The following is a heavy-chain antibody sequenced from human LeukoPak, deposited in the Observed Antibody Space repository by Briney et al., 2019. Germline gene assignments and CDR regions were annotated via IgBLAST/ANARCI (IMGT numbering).Heavy chain of an antibody. V-gene: IGHV1-18*01. CDR1: GYTFTSYG. Sequence: ASVKVSCTASGYTFTSYGISWVRQAPGQGLEWMGWISAYNGNTNYAQKLQGRVTMTTDTSTSTAYMELRSLRSDDTAVYYCAKTAQLMVYAKGVSWFDPWGQGTLVTVSS. CDR3: AKTAQLMVYAKGVSWFDP. D-gene: IGHD2-8*01. J-gene: IGHJ5*02. CDR2: ISAYNGNT.